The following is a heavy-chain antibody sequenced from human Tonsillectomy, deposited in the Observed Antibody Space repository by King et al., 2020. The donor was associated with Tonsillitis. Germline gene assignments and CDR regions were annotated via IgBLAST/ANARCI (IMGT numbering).Heavy chain of an antibody. CDR1: GFTFSNSA. D-gene: IGHD6-13*01. Sequence: QLVESGPEVKKPGTSVKVSCKASGFTFSNSAMQWVRQARGQRLEWIGWIVVGSGNTNYAQKFQERVTITRDMSTSTTYMDLSSLRSEDTAVYYCAEHPYGSSWSPLYYYGMDVWGQGTTVTVSS. CDR3: AEHPYGSSWSPLYYYGMDV. V-gene: IGHV1-58*02. CDR2: IVVGSGNT. J-gene: IGHJ6*02.